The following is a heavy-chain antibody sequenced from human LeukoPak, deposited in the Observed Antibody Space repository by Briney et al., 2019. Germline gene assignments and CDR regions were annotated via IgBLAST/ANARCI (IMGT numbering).Heavy chain of an antibody. Sequence: PGGSLRLSCAASGFTFDDYAMDWVRQAPGKGLEWVSGISWNSGSIGYADSVKGRFTISRDNAKNSLYLQMNSLRAEDTALYYCARAVGDSSGYSQDYWGQGTLVTVSS. CDR2: ISWNSGSI. CDR3: ARAVGDSSGYSQDY. V-gene: IGHV3-9*01. CDR1: GFTFDDYA. J-gene: IGHJ4*02. D-gene: IGHD3-22*01.